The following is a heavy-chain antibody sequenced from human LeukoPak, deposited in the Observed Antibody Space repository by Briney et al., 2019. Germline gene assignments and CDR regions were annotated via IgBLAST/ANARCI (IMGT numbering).Heavy chain of an antibody. J-gene: IGHJ4*02. D-gene: IGHD3-3*01. Sequence: SETLSLTCAVYGGSFSGYYWSWIRQPPGKGLEWIGEINHSGSTNYNPSLKSRVTISVDTSKNQFSLKLSSVTAADTAVYYCASLGEYYFDYWGQGTLVTVSS. V-gene: IGHV4-34*01. CDR1: GGSFSGYY. CDR3: ASLGEYYFDY. CDR2: INHSGST.